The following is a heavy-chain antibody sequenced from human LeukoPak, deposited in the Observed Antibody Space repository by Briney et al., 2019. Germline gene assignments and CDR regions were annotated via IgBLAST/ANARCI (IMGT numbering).Heavy chain of an antibody. CDR1: GFTVSSNY. V-gene: IGHV3-53*01. D-gene: IGHD3-22*01. Sequence: GGSLRLSCAASGFTVSSNYMSWVRQAPGKGLERVSVIYSGGSTYYADSVKGRFTISRDNSKNTLYLQMNSLRAEDTAVYYCATAVYYYDSSGYYYTPPDYWGQGTLVTVSS. CDR3: ATAVYYYDSSGYYYTPPDY. J-gene: IGHJ4*02. CDR2: IYSGGST.